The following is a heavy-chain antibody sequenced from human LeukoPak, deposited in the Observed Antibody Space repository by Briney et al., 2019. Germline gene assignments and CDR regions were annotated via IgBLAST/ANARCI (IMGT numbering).Heavy chain of an antibody. CDR1: GLAFSAYK. D-gene: IGHD2-15*01. V-gene: IGHV3-74*01. CDR3: VVGGSPGY. Sequence: GGSLRLSCAASGLAFSAYKMHWVRQAPRKGLVGVSRISTDGYTTDYADFVQGRFTASRDNTKNTWSLEMNSLRAEDTAVYYCVVGGSPGYWGQGTLVTVSS. CDR2: ISTDGYTT. J-gene: IGHJ4*02.